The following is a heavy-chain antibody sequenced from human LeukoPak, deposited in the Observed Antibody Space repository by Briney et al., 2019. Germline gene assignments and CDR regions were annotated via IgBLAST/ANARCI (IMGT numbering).Heavy chain of an antibody. J-gene: IGHJ4*02. CDR2: IYYSGST. CDR3: ARGLEAAWGYYYDSSGYFFDY. CDR1: GGSISSSSYY. D-gene: IGHD3-22*01. Sequence: PSETLSLTCTVSGGSISSSSYYWGWIRQPPGKGLEWIGSIYYSGSTYYNPSLKSRVTISVDTSKNQFSLKLSSVTAADTAVYYCARGLEAAWGYYYDSSGYFFDYWGQGTLVTVSS. V-gene: IGHV4-39*07.